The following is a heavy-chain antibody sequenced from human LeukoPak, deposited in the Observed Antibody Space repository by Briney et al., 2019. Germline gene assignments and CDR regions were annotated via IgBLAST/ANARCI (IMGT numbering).Heavy chain of an antibody. CDR2: ISGSGGST. CDR1: GFTFSSYA. V-gene: IGHV3-23*01. Sequence: GGSLRLSCAASGFTFSSYAMSWVRQAPGKGLEWVSAISGSGGSTYYADSVKGRFTISRDNSKNTLYLQMNSLRAEDTAVYYCAKDKGYCSGGSCYNLYYYYYYMDVWGKGTTVTISS. D-gene: IGHD2-15*01. CDR3: AKDKGYCSGGSCYNLYYYYYYMDV. J-gene: IGHJ6*03.